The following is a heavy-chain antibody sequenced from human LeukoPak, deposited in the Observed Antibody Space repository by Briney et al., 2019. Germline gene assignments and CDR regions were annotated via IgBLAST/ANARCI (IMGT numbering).Heavy chain of an antibody. CDR1: GYTFTGYY. J-gene: IGHJ4*02. V-gene: IGHV1-2*02. Sequence: ASVKVSCKASGYTFTGYYIHWVRQTPGQGLEWMGWINPNDSNTYYAQNFQGGVTMTRDTSISTAYLELSGLRSDVTAVYYCARRFGRYESNGFYYGGFDYWGQGALVTVSS. D-gene: IGHD3-22*01. CDR2: INPNDSNT. CDR3: ARRFGRYESNGFYYGGFDY.